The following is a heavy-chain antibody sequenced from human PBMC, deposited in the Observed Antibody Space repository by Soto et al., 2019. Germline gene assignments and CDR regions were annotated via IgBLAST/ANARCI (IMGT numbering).Heavy chain of an antibody. J-gene: IGHJ6*02. D-gene: IGHD3-10*01. CDR1: GYTVTTDG. V-gene: IGHV1-18*01. Sequence: AAVKVSCKASGYTVTTDGSSGVRQAPGQGLEWLGWVNTHNGNTNYAQNLQGRVIMTADTSTSTAYMELRSLRSDDTAIYYCTREGSAPYYYYGMDAWGQGTTVTVSS. CDR2: VNTHNGNT. CDR3: TREGSAPYYYYGMDA.